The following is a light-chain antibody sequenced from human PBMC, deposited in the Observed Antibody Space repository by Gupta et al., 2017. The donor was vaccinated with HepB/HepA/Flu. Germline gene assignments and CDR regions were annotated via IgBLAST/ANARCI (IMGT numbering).Light chain of an antibody. CDR2: GTS. CDR3: QQYNNWPPLT. Sequence: VMTQAPATLSLSPGERATLSCRASQNVYNSLAWYQQKQGQAPRLLLYGTSTRATGIPARFSGDGSGTEFTLSISSRQSEDSAIYYCQQYNNWPPLTFGGGTRVEI. J-gene: IGKJ4*01. CDR1: QNVYNS. V-gene: IGKV3-15*01.